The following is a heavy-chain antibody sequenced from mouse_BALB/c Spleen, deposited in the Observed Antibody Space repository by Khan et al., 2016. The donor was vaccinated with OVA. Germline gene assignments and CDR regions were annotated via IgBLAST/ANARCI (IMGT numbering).Heavy chain of an antibody. D-gene: IGHD1-1*02. J-gene: IGHJ3*01. Sequence: QVQLQQSGAELVRPGTSVKVSCKASRYAFTDFLIAWLQQRPGQGLEWIALINTGSGYTYYYEKVKGRVTLTANKSTSTVYMQISSLTSDDSAVYCCARGGYGSWAYWGQGTLVTVSA. CDR2: INTGSGYT. CDR3: ARGGYGSWAY. CDR1: RYAFTDFL. V-gene: IGHV1-54*01.